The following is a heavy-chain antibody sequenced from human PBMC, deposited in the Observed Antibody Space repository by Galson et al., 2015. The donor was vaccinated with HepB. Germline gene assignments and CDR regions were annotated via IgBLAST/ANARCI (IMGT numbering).Heavy chain of an antibody. Sequence: SLRLSCAASGLAFRTSAMHWVRQAPGKGLEWVALITNDGVREYYGDSVKGRFTISRDNSKNTLYLQMHSLRVEDTALYYCAKDYYSSGSFYRPDSWGQGTLVTVSS. CDR1: GLAFRTSA. V-gene: IGHV3-30-3*02. CDR3: AKDYYSSGSFYRPDS. D-gene: IGHD3-10*01. CDR2: ITNDGVRE. J-gene: IGHJ4*02.